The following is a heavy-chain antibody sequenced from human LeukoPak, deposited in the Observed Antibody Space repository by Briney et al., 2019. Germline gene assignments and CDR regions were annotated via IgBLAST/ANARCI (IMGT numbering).Heavy chain of an antibody. CDR1: GGPISSSY. J-gene: IGHJ3*01. D-gene: IGHD6-19*01. CDR3: ARRGPGSSGAFDV. V-gene: IGHV4-59*08. Sequence: AETLSLTCSVSGGPISSSYCSWIRQPPGKGVEWIGYIYNRGTTSYAHSLKSRVTISLDTSKNQFSLKLTSVTAADTAVYYCARRGPGSSGAFDVWGQGTMVTVSP. CDR2: IYNRGTT.